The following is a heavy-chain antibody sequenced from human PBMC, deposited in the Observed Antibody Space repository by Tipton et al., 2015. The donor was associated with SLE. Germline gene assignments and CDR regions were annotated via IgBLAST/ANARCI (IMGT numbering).Heavy chain of an antibody. D-gene: IGHD3-10*01. Sequence: TLSLTCAVSGDSISNGGYYWSWIRQQPGKGLEWIGYIYYSGISNYNPSLKSRVSVSIDTSKNHFSLKLSSVTAADTAVYFCARARGYWFEAFDIWGQGTMVTVSS. CDR2: IYYSGIS. V-gene: IGHV4-31*11. CDR3: ARARGYWFEAFDI. CDR1: GDSISNGGYY. J-gene: IGHJ3*02.